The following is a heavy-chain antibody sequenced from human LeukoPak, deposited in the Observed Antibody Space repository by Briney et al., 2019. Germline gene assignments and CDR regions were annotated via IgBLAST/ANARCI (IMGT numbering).Heavy chain of an antibody. CDR1: GYTFTSYA. Sequence: ASVKVSCRASGYTFTSYAMHWVRQAPGQRLEWMGWINAGNGNTKYSQKFQGRVTITRDTSASTAYMELSSLRSEDTAVYYCARDYDSSGYYDYWGQGTLVTVSS. D-gene: IGHD3-22*01. J-gene: IGHJ4*02. CDR2: INAGNGNT. V-gene: IGHV1-3*01. CDR3: ARDYDSSGYYDY.